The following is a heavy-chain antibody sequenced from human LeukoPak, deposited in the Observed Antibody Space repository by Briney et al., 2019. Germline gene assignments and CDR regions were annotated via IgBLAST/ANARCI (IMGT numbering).Heavy chain of an antibody. V-gene: IGHV3-7*03. Sequence: GGSLRLSCAASGFTFSSYWMSWVRQAPGKGLEWVANIKQDGSEKYYVDSVKGRFTISRDNAKNSLYLQMNSLRAEDTAVYYCARDHCRGGSCYIYDYGGKGPLVTVSS. CDR2: IKQDGSEK. CDR1: GFTFSSYW. J-gene: IGHJ4*02. D-gene: IGHD2-15*01. CDR3: ARDHCRGGSCYIYDY.